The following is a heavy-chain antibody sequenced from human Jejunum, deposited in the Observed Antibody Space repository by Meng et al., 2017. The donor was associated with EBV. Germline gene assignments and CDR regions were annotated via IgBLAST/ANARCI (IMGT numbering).Heavy chain of an antibody. CDR1: GYTFTNYD. V-gene: IGHV1-46*01. CDR3: ARGLDSSTPGTD. Sequence: VPLVQFGAEVKKTRASVKISCKTTGYTFTNYDMHCVRQDPGQGLEWVGMVNPSPVDTNYARKFQGRVTMTSDTSTSTVHMELNSLKSDDTAVYYCARGLDSSTPGTDWGQGTLVTVSS. CDR2: VNPSPVDT. J-gene: IGHJ4*02. D-gene: IGHD6-13*01.